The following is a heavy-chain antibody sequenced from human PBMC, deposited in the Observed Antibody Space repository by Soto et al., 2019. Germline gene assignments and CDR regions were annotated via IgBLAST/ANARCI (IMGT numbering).Heavy chain of an antibody. CDR2: IWHDGNNK. CDR3: AKDRGGEFTSSRYFDY. V-gene: IGHV3-33*06. CDR1: GFTFSNYG. Sequence: QVQLVESGGGVVQPGRSLRLSCAASGFTFSNYGMHWVRQAPGKGLEWVAIIWHDGNNKYYADSVRGRFIISRDNSNNTLYLETNSLRVEDTAIYYCAKDRGGEFTSSRYFDYWGQGTLVTVSS. D-gene: IGHD3-16*01. J-gene: IGHJ4*02.